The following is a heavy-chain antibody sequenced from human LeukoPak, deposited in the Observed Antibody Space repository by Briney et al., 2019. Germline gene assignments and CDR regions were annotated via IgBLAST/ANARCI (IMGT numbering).Heavy chain of an antibody. CDR1: GYTFRNYG. CDR2: IGTYNGNT. Sequence: ASVKVSCKASGYTFRNYGITWVRQAPGQGHEWMGWIGTYNGNTDYAQKFQGRVIMTADTPTTTAHMELRSLRSDDTAVYYCARGRLKRVPFTKVAGALDYWGQGTRVTVSS. J-gene: IGHJ4*02. D-gene: IGHD6-19*01. CDR3: ARGRLKRVPFTKVAGALDY. V-gene: IGHV1-18*01.